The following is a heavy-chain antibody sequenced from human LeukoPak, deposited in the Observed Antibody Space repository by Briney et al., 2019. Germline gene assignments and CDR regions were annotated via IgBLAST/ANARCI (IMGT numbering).Heavy chain of an antibody. J-gene: IGHJ4*02. CDR1: GNSFTNYW. CDR2: IYPGDSDN. D-gene: IGHD4-11*01. CDR3: ARQKDYSHYFDY. V-gene: IGHV5-51*01. Sequence: GESLKISCKGSGNSFTNYWIGWVRQIPGKGLEWRGIIYPGDSDNRYSPSFQGQVTISVDKSISTAYLQWSSLKASDTAMYYCARQKDYSHYFDYWGQGTLVTVSS.